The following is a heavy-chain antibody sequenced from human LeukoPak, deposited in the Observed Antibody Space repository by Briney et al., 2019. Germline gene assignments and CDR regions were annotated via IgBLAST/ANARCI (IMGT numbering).Heavy chain of an antibody. Sequence: SETLPLTCTVSGGSISSYYWSWIRQPAGKGLEWIGRIYTSGSANYNPSLKSRVTMSVDTSKNQFSLKLSSVTAADTAVYYCARGHCSGGSCYLVTNWYFDLWGRGTLVTVSS. J-gene: IGHJ2*01. D-gene: IGHD2-15*01. CDR1: GGSISSYY. V-gene: IGHV4-4*07. CDR3: ARGHCSGGSCYLVTNWYFDL. CDR2: IYTSGSA.